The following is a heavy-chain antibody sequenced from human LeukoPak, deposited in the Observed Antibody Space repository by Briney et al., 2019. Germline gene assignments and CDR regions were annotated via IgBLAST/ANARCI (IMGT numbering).Heavy chain of an antibody. D-gene: IGHD4-17*01. V-gene: IGHV3-21*01. CDR1: GFTFSSYS. Sequence: GGSLRLSCAASGFTFSSYSMNWVRQAPGKGLEWVSSISSSSYIYYADSVKGRFTISRDNAKNSLYLQMNSLRAEDTAVYYCARDLSPPDYGDYEGGRFDPWGQGTLVTVSS. J-gene: IGHJ5*02. CDR3: ARDLSPPDYGDYEGGRFDP. CDR2: ISSSSYI.